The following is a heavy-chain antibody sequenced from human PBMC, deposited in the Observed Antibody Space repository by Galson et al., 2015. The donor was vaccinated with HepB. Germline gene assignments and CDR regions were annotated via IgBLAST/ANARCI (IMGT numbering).Heavy chain of an antibody. CDR1: GFTFSDYY. CDR2: ISSSSSYT. Sequence: SLRLSCAASGFTFSDYYMSWIRQAPGKGLEWVSCISSSSSYTNYADSVKGRFTISRDNAKNSLYLQMNSLRAEDTAVYYCARTRNIGSSWYGSYFDYWGQGTLVTVSS. D-gene: IGHD6-13*01. CDR3: ARTRNIGSSWYGSYFDY. J-gene: IGHJ4*02. V-gene: IGHV3-11*06.